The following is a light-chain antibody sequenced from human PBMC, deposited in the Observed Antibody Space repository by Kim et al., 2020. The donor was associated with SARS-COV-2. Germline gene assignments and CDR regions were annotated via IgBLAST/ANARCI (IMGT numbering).Light chain of an antibody. CDR2: AVT. Sequence: GHSVTISCTGTSSDVGGYNYVSWYQQYPGSAPKLMIYAVTKRSSGVPDRFSGSKSGNTASLTISGLQAEDEADYYCCSYAGSNTEIFGGGTQLTVL. V-gene: IGLV2-11*01. CDR1: SSDVGGYNY. J-gene: IGLJ2*01. CDR3: CSYAGSNTEI.